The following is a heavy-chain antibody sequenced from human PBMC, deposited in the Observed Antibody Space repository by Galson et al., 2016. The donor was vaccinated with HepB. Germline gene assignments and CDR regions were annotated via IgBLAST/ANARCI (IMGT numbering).Heavy chain of an antibody. D-gene: IGHD2/OR15-2a*01. CDR3: ARAFFGTNSSGY. CDR2: ITTSPSYI. Sequence: SLRLSCAASGFTYSYSMNWVRQAPGKGLEWVSSITTSPSYIYYADSVRGRFTISRDNAKNSVYLQMNNLRAEDTAIYYCARAFFGTNSSGYWGQGTLVTVSS. V-gene: IGHV3-21*01. J-gene: IGHJ4*02. CDR1: GFTYSYS.